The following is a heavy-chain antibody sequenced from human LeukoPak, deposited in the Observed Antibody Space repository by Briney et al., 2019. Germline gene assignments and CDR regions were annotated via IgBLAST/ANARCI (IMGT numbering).Heavy chain of an antibody. Sequence: GGSLRLSCAASGFAFSTYAMSWVRQAPGKGLEWVSAISGNGVKTYYTDSVKGRFTFFRDNSKNTLYLQMNSLRADDTAVYYCAKDRAYSFDYWGQGTWSPSPQ. J-gene: IGHJ4*02. V-gene: IGHV3-23*01. D-gene: IGHD3-16*01. CDR3: AKDRAYSFDY. CDR2: ISGNGVKT. CDR1: GFAFSTYA.